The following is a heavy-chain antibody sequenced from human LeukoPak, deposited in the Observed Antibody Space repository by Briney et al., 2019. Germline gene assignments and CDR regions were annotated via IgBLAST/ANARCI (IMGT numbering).Heavy chain of an antibody. Sequence: SETLSLTCLVSGGSLRTRIYYWVWIRQPPGTGLEWIGCDSYSGSTHYNPSLNSRVTISVDTSKNQFSLKLSSVTAAVTPVYCFARLGDSSGDHPYGFDIWGQGTMVTVSS. CDR2: DSYSGST. V-gene: IGHV4-39*01. CDR1: GGSLRTRIYY. D-gene: IGHD3-22*01. CDR3: ARLGDSSGDHPYGFDI. J-gene: IGHJ3*02.